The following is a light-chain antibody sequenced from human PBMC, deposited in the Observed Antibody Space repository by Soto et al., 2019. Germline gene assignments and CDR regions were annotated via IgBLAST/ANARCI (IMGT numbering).Light chain of an antibody. V-gene: IGKV1-33*01. J-gene: IGKJ3*01. CDR2: DAS. Sequence: DLQMTQSPSSLSASVGDRVTITCQSSQDISNYLNWYQQKPGKAPKLLIYDASNLETGVPSRFSGIAFGTELTFTISTLQPEDIATYYCQQYDNLPPLFTFGPGTKVYIK. CDR1: QDISNY. CDR3: QQYDNLPPLFT.